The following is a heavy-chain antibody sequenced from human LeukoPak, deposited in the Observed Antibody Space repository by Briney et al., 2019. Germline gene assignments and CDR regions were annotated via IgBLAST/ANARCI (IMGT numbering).Heavy chain of an antibody. CDR1: GFTFSSYN. Sequence: GGSLRLSCEASGFTFSSYNMNWVRQAPGKRLEWVSSITSSSSYVFYADSVKGRFTISRDNAKNSLYLQMNSLRAEDTAVYYCARAKRWYYYYMDVWGKGTTVTVSS. CDR2: ITSSSSYV. V-gene: IGHV3-21*01. CDR3: ARAKRWYYYYMDV. D-gene: IGHD2-15*01. J-gene: IGHJ6*03.